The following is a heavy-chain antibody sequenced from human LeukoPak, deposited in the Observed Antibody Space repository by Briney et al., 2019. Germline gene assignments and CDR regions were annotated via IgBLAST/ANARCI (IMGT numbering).Heavy chain of an antibody. CDR3: ATKQWLAPPPDS. J-gene: IGHJ4*02. CDR2: INTDGTVT. D-gene: IGHD6-19*01. CDR1: GFTFSKYW. Sequence: PGGSLRLSGAASGFTFSKYWMLWVRHAPGKGLESVSRINTDGTVTTYADSVKGRSTVSRDNADNTMFLQMNSVRDEDTAVYYCATKQWLAPPPDSWGQGTPVTVSS. V-gene: IGHV3-74*01.